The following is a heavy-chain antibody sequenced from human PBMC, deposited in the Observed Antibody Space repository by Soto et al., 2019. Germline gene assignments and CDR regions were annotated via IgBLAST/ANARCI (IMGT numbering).Heavy chain of an antibody. CDR3: AKKGLGSLATYCSTGDCHYAFDI. J-gene: IGHJ3*02. CDR2: ISGGGDGT. V-gene: IGHV3-23*01. D-gene: IGHD2-15*01. CDR1: GFTFGNYA. Sequence: EVQLLESGGGLVQPGGSLRLSCAASGFTFGNYAMIWVRQAPGKGLEWVSTISGGGDGTYHADSVRGRFTISRENSRNTVYLQMNSLRAEDTAVYYCAKKGLGSLATYCSTGDCHYAFDIWGQGTMVTVSS.